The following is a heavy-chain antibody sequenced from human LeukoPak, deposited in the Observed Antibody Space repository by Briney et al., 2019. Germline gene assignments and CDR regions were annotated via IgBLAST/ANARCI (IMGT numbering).Heavy chain of an antibody. V-gene: IGHV3-33*05. J-gene: IGHJ4*02. D-gene: IGHD7-27*01. CDR2: IKADGSDQ. CDR1: GFSFSTSG. CDR3: TRDLHWAFDY. Sequence: PGGSLRLSCAGSGFSFSTSGMHWVRQAPGKGLEWAALIKADGSDQYYADSVKGRFTISRDNAKNSVYLQMNSLRDEDTAVYFCTRDLHWAFDYWGQGTLVTVSS.